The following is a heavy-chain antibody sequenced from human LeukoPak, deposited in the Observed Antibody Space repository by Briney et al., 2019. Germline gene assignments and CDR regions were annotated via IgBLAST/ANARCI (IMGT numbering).Heavy chain of an antibody. CDR2: INHSGST. Sequence: SETLSLTCAVYGGSFSGYYWSWIRQPPGKGLEWIGEINHSGSTNYNPSLKSRVTISVDTSKNQFSLKLSSVTAADTAVYYCARTSGSSGSIDYWGQGTLVTVSS. CDR3: ARTSGSSGSIDY. D-gene: IGHD1-26*01. J-gene: IGHJ4*02. CDR1: GGSFSGYY. V-gene: IGHV4-34*01.